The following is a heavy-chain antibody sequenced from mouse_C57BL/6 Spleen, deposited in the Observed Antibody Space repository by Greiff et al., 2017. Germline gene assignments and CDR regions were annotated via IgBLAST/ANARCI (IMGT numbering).Heavy chain of an antibody. V-gene: IGHV1-26*01. J-gene: IGHJ1*03. CDR1: GYTFTDYY. D-gene: IGHD1-1*01. Sequence: EVQLQQSGPELVKPGASVKISCKASGYTFTDYYMNWVKQSHGKSLEWIGDINPNNGGTSYNQKFKGKATLTVDKSSSTAYMELRSLTSEDSAVYYCARLITTVVATRYFDVWGTGTTVTVSS. CDR2: INPNNGGT. CDR3: ARLITTVVATRYFDV.